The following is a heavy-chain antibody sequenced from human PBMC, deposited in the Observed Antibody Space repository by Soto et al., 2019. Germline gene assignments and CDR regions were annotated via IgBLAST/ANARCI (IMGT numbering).Heavy chain of an antibody. CDR2: ISHDGSNK. D-gene: IGHD6-13*01. J-gene: IGHJ4*02. V-gene: IGHV3-30-3*01. CDR3: ARGSSWYEYYCDY. CDR1: GFSFSNYA. Sequence: QVQLVESGGGVVQPGRSLRLSSAASGFSFSNYAMHWVRQAPGKGLEWVAVISHDGSNKYYADSVKGRLTISRDNSKNTVYLQMNSLRTEDTAVYYCARGSSWYEYYCDYWGQGTLVTVSS.